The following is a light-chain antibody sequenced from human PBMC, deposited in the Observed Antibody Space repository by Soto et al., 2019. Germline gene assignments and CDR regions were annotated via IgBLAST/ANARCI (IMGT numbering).Light chain of an antibody. CDR3: QQLNSL. CDR2: AAS. J-gene: IGKJ5*01. CDR1: QGISSY. Sequence: IQLTQSPSSLSASVGDRVTITCRASQGISSYLAWYQQKPGKAPKLLIYAASTLQSGVPSRFSGSGSGTDFTLTISSLQPEDFATYYCQQLNSLFCQGTRLEIK. V-gene: IGKV1-9*01.